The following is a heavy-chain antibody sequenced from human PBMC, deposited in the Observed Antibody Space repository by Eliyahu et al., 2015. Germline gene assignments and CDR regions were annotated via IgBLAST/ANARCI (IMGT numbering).Heavy chain of an antibody. J-gene: IGHJ4*02. CDR1: GGTFSXYA. CDR3: ARDSGQEFRGNFGGWYLPSSRFDY. Sequence: QVQLVQSGAEVKKPGSSVKVSCKASGGTFSXYAISWVRQXPGQGLEWMGRIIPILGIANYAQKFQGRVTITADKSTSTAYMELSSLRSEDTAVYYCARDSGQEFRGNFGGWYLPSSRFDYWGQGTLVTVSS. CDR2: IIPILGIA. D-gene: IGHD6-19*01. V-gene: IGHV1-69*04.